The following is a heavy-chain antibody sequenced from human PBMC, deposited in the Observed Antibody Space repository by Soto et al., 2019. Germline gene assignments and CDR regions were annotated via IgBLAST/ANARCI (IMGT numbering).Heavy chain of an antibody. D-gene: IGHD3-10*01. J-gene: IGHJ4*02. CDR3: ARDSLLWFGHSTYYFDY. CDR1: GGTFSSYA. CDR2: IIPIFGTA. Sequence: QVQLVQSGAEVKKSGSSVKVSCKASGGTFSSYAISWVRQAPGQGLEWMGGIIPIFGTANYAQKFQGRVTLTADESTSTAYMELSRLRSEDTAVYYCARDSLLWFGHSTYYFDYWGQGTLVTVSS. V-gene: IGHV1-69*01.